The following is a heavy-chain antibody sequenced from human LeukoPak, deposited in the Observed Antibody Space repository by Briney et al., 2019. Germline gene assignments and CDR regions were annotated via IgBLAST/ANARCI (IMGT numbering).Heavy chain of an antibody. J-gene: IGHJ6*03. D-gene: IGHD6-13*01. CDR3: ARVGDSSSWIYYYYYMDV. CDR2: ISSSGSTI. V-gene: IGHV3-48*03. CDR1: GITFSSYE. Sequence: GGSLRLSCAASGITFSSYEMNWVRQAPGKGLEWVSYISSSGSTIYYADSVKGRFTISRDNAKNSLYLQMNSLRAEDTAVYYCARVGDSSSWIYYYYYMDVWGKGTTVTVSS.